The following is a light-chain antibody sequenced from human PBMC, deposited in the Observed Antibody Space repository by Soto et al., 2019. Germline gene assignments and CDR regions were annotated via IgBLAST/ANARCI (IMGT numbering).Light chain of an antibody. CDR1: QSVSSSY. CDR3: QQYSSSPPIT. Sequence: EIVLTQSPGTLSLSPGERATLSCRASQSVSSSYLAWYQQKPGLAPRLLIYGASRRATGIPDRFSGSGSGTDFTLTTSRLEPEDFAVYYCQQYSSSPPITFGGGTKVEIK. CDR2: GAS. J-gene: IGKJ4*01. V-gene: IGKV3-20*01.